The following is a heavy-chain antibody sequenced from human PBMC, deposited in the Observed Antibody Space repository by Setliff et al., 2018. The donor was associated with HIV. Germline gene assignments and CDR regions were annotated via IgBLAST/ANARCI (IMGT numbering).Heavy chain of an antibody. CDR1: GSGYSTFD. CDR2: ISGSGDST. J-gene: IGHJ4*02. CDR3: ARWRWQQSEFDY. D-gene: IGHD3-3*01. V-gene: IGHV3-23*01. Sequence: PGGSLRLSCAAFGSGYSTFDMDWVRQTPGKGLEWVSGISGSGDSTYYADSVKGRFTISRDNAKDSLYLEMNSLRTEDTAVYYCARWRWQQSEFDYWGQGALVTVSS.